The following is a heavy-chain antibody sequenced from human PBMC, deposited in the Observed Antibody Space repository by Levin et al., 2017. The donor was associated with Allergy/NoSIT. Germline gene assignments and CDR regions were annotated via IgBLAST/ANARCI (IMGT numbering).Heavy chain of an antibody. J-gene: IGHJ4*02. CDR3: ARDGGGYSSSWYEFDY. Sequence: ASVKVSCKASGYTFTGYYMHWVRQAPGQGLEWMGWINPNSGGTNYAQKFQGRVTMTRDTSISTAYMELSRLRSDDTAVYYGARDGGGYSSSWYEFDYWGQGTLVTVSS. CDR2: INPNSGGT. V-gene: IGHV1-2*02. D-gene: IGHD6-13*01. CDR1: GYTFTGYY.